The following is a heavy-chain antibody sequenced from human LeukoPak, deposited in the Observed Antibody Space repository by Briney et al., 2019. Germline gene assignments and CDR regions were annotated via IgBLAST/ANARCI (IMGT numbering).Heavy chain of an antibody. CDR3: ATSVRRHDFWSGATEYNWFDP. CDR2: FDPEDGET. J-gene: IGHJ5*02. D-gene: IGHD3-3*01. CDR1: GYTLTELS. V-gene: IGHV1-24*01. Sequence: ASVKVSCKVSGYTLTELSMHWVRQAPGKGLGWMGGFDPEDGETIYAQKFQGRVTMTEDTSTDTAYIELSSLRSEDTAVYYCATSVRRHDFWSGATEYNWFDPWGQGTLVTVSS.